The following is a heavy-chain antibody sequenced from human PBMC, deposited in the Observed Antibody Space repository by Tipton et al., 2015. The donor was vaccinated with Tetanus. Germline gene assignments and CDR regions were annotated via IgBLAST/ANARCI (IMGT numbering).Heavy chain of an antibody. J-gene: IGHJ4*02. D-gene: IGHD3-10*01. CDR3: ARELGGSGFPDY. Sequence: VKGSCRASGYSFTGYYIHWLRQAPGQGLEWMGCINSNNGGTNYAQKFQGSVTMTRDTSISTAYMELSRLRSDDTAVYYCARELGGSGFPDYWGQGTLVPVSS. CDR1: GYSFTGYY. CDR2: INSNNGGT. V-gene: IGHV1-2*02.